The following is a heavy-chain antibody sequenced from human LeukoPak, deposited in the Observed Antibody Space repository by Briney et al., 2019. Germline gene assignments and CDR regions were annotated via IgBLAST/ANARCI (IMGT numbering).Heavy chain of an antibody. J-gene: IGHJ3*02. CDR3: ARGLDANDWSDTFDI. V-gene: IGHV4-39*07. D-gene: IGHD3/OR15-3a*01. CDR2: IFYSGST. CDR1: GGSISTSSYY. Sequence: SETLSLTCTVSGGSISTSSYYWGWVRQPPGKGLEWIGNIFYSGSTYHSPSLKSRVTISLDTSKNQFSLKLSSVTAADTAVYFCARGLDANDWSDTFDIWGQGTMVTVSS.